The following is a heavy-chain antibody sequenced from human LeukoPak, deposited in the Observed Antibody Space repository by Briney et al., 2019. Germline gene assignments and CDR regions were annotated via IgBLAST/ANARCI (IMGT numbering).Heavy chain of an antibody. CDR2: IIPIFGTS. Sequence: GASVNVSCKASGGTFSSYAISWVRQAPGQGLEWIGGIIPIFGTSNYAQKFQGRVTITTDESTSTAYMELSSLRSEDTAVYYCAYTTRGHLSYYYYYMDVWGKGTTVTVSS. CDR1: GGTFSSYA. CDR3: AYTTRGHLSYYYYYMDV. V-gene: IGHV1-69*05. J-gene: IGHJ6*03. D-gene: IGHD2-2*02.